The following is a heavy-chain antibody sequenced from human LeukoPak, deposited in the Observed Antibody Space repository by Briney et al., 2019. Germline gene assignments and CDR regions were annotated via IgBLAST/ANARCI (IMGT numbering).Heavy chain of an antibody. CDR3: ARPYYYDSSGYYRRVYYFDY. D-gene: IGHD3-22*01. V-gene: IGHV4-34*01. Sequence: PSETLSLTCAVYGGSFSGYYWSWIRQPPGKGLEWIGEINHSGSTNYNPSLKSRVTISVDTSKNQFSLKLSSVTAADTAVYYCARPYYYDSSGYYRRVYYFDYWGQGTLVTVSS. CDR1: GGSFSGYY. J-gene: IGHJ4*02. CDR2: INHSGST.